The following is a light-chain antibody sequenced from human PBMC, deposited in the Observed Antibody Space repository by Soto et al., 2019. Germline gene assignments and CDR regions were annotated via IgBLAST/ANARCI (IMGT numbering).Light chain of an antibody. CDR2: EVS. J-gene: IGLJ2*01. V-gene: IGLV2-8*01. Sequence: QSVLTQPPSASGSPGQSVTISCTGTSSDVGGYNYVSWYQQYPGKAPTLMIYEVSKRPSRVPDRFSGSKSGNTASLTVSGLQAEDEADYYCSSYGGSNNVLFGGGTQLTVL. CDR3: SSYGGSNNVL. CDR1: SSDVGGYNY.